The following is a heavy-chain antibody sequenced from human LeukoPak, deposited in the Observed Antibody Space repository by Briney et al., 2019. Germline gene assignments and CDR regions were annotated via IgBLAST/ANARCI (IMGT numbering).Heavy chain of an antibody. Sequence: PGGSLRLSCAASGFTFSSYSMNWVRQAPGKGLGGVSYISSSGTTLYYADSVKGRFTISRDNAKNSLYLQMNSLRDEDTAVYYCARVWGLAVAGGEIEYWGQGTLVTVSS. CDR2: ISSSGTTL. V-gene: IGHV3-48*02. CDR3: ARVWGLAVAGGEIEY. J-gene: IGHJ4*02. D-gene: IGHD6-13*01. CDR1: GFTFSSYS.